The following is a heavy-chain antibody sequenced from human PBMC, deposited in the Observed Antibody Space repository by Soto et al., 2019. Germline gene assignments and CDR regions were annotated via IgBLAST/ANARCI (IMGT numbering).Heavy chain of an antibody. J-gene: IGHJ6*03. V-gene: IGHV3-66*01. CDR1: GFAVSSKY. Sequence: EVQLVESGGGVVQPGGSLRLSCAASGFAVSSKYMSWVRQPPGREPEWVALFNNVGGIYDSESVKGRFTISRDSSKNTLDLQLNSLRAEDTAVYYCVRDDVYCGGGRCFGVPMDVWGKGTTVTVSS. CDR2: FNNVGGI. D-gene: IGHD2-15*01. CDR3: VRDDVYCGGGRCFGVPMDV.